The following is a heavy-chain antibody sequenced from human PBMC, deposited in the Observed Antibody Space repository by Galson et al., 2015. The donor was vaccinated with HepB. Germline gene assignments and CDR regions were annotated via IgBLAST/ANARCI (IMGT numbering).Heavy chain of an antibody. V-gene: IGHV3-11*06. D-gene: IGHD4-17*01. CDR3: ARVADSDYGDHTHFDY. Sequence: SLRLSCAASGFIFSGYYMSWIRQAPGKGLEWLSHISGGTTYSNYADSVKGRFTISRDNAKNSLYLQINSLRADDTAVYYCARVADSDYGDHTHFDYWGQGSLVTVSS. CDR2: ISGGTTYS. CDR1: GFIFSGYY. J-gene: IGHJ4*02.